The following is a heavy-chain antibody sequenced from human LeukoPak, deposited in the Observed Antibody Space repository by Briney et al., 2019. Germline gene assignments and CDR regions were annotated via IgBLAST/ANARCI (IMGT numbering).Heavy chain of an antibody. J-gene: IGHJ6*03. CDR1: GFTFSSYSMN. V-gene: IGHV4-39*01. CDR3: ARHRYYYRSGSYYGAPYYMDV. Sequence: GSLRLSCAASGFTFSSYSMNWVRQPPGKGLEWIGSIYYSGSTYYNPSHKSRVTISVDTSKNQFSLKLSSVTAADTAVYYCARHRYYYRSGSYYGAPYYMDVWGKGTTVTISS. CDR2: IYYSGST. D-gene: IGHD3-10*01.